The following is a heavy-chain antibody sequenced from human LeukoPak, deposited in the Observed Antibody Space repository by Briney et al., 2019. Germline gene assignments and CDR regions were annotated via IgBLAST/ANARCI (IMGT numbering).Heavy chain of an antibody. D-gene: IGHD3-10*01. CDR1: GFTFSSYA. CDR3: AKTPLLWFGEFSGWFDP. V-gene: IGHV3-23*01. CDR2: ISGSGGST. J-gene: IGHJ5*02. Sequence: GGSLRLSCAASGFTFSSYAMSGVRQAPGKGLEWVSAISGSGGSTYYADSVKGRFTISRDNSKNTLYLQMNSLRAEDTAVYYCAKTPLLWFGEFSGWFDPWGQGTLVTVSS.